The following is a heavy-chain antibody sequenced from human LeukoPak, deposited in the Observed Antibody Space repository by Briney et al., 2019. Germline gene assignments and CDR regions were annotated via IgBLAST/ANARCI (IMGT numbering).Heavy chain of an antibody. V-gene: IGHV3-20*04. CDR1: GFTFDDYG. CDR3: ARGRSTFDY. J-gene: IGHJ4*02. D-gene: IGHD2-2*01. CDR2: INWNGGSI. Sequence: GGSLRLFCAVSGFTFDDYGMSWVRQAPGKGLEWVSGINWNGGSIGYADSVKGRFTISRDNVKNSLYLQMNSLSAEDTALYYCARGRSTFDYWGQGTLVTVSS.